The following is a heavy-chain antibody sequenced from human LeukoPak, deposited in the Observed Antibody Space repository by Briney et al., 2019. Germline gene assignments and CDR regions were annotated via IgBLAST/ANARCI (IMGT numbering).Heavy chain of an antibody. CDR2: ISYDGSNK. CDR1: GFTFSSYA. J-gene: IGHJ6*04. V-gene: IGHV3-30-3*01. CDR3: AKEGDYGSGSYYLYYYYYYGMDV. Sequence: GGSLRLSCAASGFTFSSYAMHWVRQVPGKGLEWVAVISYDGSNKYYADSVKGRFTISRDNSKNTLYLQMNSLRAEDTAVYYCAKEGDYGSGSYYLYYYYYYGMDVWGKGTTVTVSS. D-gene: IGHD3-10*01.